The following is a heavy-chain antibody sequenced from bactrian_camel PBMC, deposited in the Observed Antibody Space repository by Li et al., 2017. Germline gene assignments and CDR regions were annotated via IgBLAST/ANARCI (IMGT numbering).Heavy chain of an antibody. Sequence: VQLVESGGGSVQPGGSLKISCAASGYKDNRFCMGWFRQAPGKKREFVASINSEGDIRYENFVEGRFTISQDNPKNTVYLQMNSLKPEDTGMYICAAGCADGNWWWSYKYWCQGTQVTVS. CDR1: GYKDNRFC. CDR2: INSEGDI. V-gene: IGHV3S53*01. D-gene: IGHD7*01. CDR3: AAGCADGNWWWSYKY. J-gene: IGHJ4*01.